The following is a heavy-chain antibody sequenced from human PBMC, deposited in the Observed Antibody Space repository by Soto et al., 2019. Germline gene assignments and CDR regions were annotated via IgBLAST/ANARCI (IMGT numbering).Heavy chain of an antibody. V-gene: IGHV4-30-2*01. CDR1: GGSISSGGYS. D-gene: IGHD4-4*01. CDR3: PRVTYY. CDR2: MYHSGST. J-gene: IGHJ4*02. Sequence: SETLSLTCAVSGGSISSGGYSWSWIRQPPGKGLEWIGYMYHSGSTYYNPSLKSRVTISIDRSKNQFSLKLSSVTAADTAVYYCPRVTYYWGQGILVTVSS.